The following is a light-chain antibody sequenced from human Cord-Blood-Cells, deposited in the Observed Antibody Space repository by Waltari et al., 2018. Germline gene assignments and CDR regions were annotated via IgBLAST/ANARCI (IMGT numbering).Light chain of an antibody. CDR3: QQRSNWPLT. CDR2: DAS. J-gene: IGKJ4*01. V-gene: IGKV3-11*01. Sequence: DIVLTQSPATLSLSPGERDNLYCRASQRVSSYLAWYQQKPGQAPRLLIYDASNRATGIPARFSGSGSGTDFTLTISSLEPEDFAVYYCQQRSNWPLTFGGGTKVEIK. CDR1: QRVSSY.